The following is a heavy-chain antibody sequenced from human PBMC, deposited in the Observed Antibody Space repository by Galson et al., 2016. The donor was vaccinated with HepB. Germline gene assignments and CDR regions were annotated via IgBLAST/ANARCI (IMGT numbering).Heavy chain of an antibody. J-gene: IGHJ3*02. Sequence: SETLSLTCSVSGGSISNYYCNWVRQSAEKGLEWIGRIDTLGTTSYNPSLKSRVSLSVDPSKNQFSLNLTSVTAADTALYYCARDRAPGGSDAFDIWGQGTMVTVSS. CDR1: GGSISNYY. CDR3: ARDRAPGGSDAFDI. CDR2: IDTLGTT. V-gene: IGHV4-4*07. D-gene: IGHD3-10*01.